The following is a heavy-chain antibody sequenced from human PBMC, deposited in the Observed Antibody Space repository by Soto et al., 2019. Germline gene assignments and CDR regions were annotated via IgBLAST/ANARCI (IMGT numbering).Heavy chain of an antibody. V-gene: IGHV4-39*01. CDR1: GGSVSSNSYS. CDR3: ARLNGYCVSTGCHGYYGMDV. CDR2: IYSTENI. Sequence: SETLSLTCAVSGGSVSSNSYSWGWIRQSPGKGLEWIGIIYSTENIYYHPFLLSRVTISADTSMNEFFLRLSSVTAADTAVYYCARLNGYCVSTGCHGYYGMDVWGQGTTVTVSS. J-gene: IGHJ6*02. D-gene: IGHD2-2*03.